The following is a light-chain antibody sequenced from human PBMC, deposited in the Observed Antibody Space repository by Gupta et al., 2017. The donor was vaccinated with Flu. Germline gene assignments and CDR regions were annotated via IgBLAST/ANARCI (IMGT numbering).Light chain of an antibody. V-gene: IGKV1-5*03. CDR2: KAP. Sequence: DVQITQSPSTLSANVGDRVTISCRTSQMINDWLAWYQQTPGKAPKLLIYKAPVLAAGVPSRFSGSGSGTEFTLTINSLQPDDFATYFCQIYKTFFGQGTTVE. CDR1: QMINDW. CDR3: QIYKTF. J-gene: IGKJ1*01.